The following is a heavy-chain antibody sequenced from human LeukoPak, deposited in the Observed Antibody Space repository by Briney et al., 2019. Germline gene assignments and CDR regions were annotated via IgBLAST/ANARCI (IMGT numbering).Heavy chain of an antibody. D-gene: IGHD3-3*01. Sequence: SETLSLTCTLSGRSISSGYYWGWIRQPPGKGLEWIGSIYHSGSTYYNPSLKSRVTISVDTSKNQFSLKLSSVTAADTAVYYCARKRPTIFGVVTWFDPWGQGTLVTVSS. CDR3: ARKRPTIFGVVTWFDP. CDR1: GRSISSGYY. J-gene: IGHJ5*02. CDR2: IYHSGST. V-gene: IGHV4-38-2*02.